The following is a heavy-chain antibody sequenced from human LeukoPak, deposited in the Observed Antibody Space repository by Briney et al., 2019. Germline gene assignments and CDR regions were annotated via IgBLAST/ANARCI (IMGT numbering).Heavy chain of an antibody. CDR2: ISSSSSYI. J-gene: IGHJ3*02. CDR1: GFTFSSYS. V-gene: IGHV3-21*01. D-gene: IGHD3-22*01. CDR3: ARVEGSGSPHDAFDI. Sequence: GGSVRLSCAASGFTFSSYSMNWVRQAPGKGLEWVSSISSSSSYIYYADSVKGRLTISRDNAKNTLYLQMNSLRAEDTAVYYCARVEGSGSPHDAFDIWGQGTMVTVSS.